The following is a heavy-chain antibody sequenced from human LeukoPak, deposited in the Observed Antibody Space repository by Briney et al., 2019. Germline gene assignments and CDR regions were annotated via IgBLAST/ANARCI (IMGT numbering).Heavy chain of an antibody. CDR1: GFAFSSYD. J-gene: IGHJ6*03. CDR2: ISGGSTYI. Sequence: GGSLRLSCTASGFAFSSYDMNWVRQAPGKGLEGVSYISGGSTYIYYKDSVKGRFTISRDNAKNSLYLQMESLSAEDTAVYYCARESGIMVGDYYYYYMDVWGIGTTVTVSS. D-gene: IGHD1-26*01. V-gene: IGHV3-21*01. CDR3: ARESGIMVGDYYYYYMDV.